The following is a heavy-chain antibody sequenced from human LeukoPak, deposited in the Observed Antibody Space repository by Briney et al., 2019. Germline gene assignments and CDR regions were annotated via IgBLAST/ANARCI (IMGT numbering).Heavy chain of an antibody. V-gene: IGHV4-34*01. CDR2: INHSGST. CDR3: ARGLIGVVDY. J-gene: IGHJ4*02. CDR1: GGSFSGYY. Sequence: SETLSLTCAVYGGSFSGYYWSVIRQPPGKGLEGIGEINHSGSTNYSPSLKSRVTISADTSKNQFSLKLSSVTAADTAVYSCARGLIGVVDYWGQGTLVTVSS. D-gene: IGHD2-2*01.